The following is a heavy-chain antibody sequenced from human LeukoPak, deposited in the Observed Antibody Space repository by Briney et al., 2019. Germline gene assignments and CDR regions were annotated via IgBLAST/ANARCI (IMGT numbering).Heavy chain of an antibody. J-gene: IGHJ3*01. CDR1: GFTFSSYA. D-gene: IGHD3-9*01. Sequence: GGSLRLSCAASGFTFSSYAMHWVRQAPGKGLEWVAVISYDGSNKYYADSVKGRFTISRDNSKNTLYLQMNSLRAEDTAVYYCARDDITLHAFDLWGQGTKVTVSS. V-gene: IGHV3-30-3*01. CDR3: ARDDITLHAFDL. CDR2: ISYDGSNK.